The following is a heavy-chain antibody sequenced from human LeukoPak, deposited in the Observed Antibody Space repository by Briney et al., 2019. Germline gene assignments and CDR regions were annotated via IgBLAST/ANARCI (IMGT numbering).Heavy chain of an antibody. D-gene: IGHD6-19*01. J-gene: IGHJ4*02. Sequence: GGSLRLSCAASGFTFSSYWMHWVRQAPGKGLVWVSRINSDGSSTSYADSVKGRFTISRDNAKNSLYLQMNSLRAEDTAVYYCAREGYSSGWYYFDYWGQGTLVTVSS. CDR1: GFTFSSYW. CDR2: INSDGSST. CDR3: AREGYSSGWYYFDY. V-gene: IGHV3-74*01.